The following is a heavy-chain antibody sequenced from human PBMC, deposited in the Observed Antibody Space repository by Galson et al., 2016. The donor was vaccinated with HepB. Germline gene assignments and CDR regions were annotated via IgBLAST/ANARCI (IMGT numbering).Heavy chain of an antibody. CDR1: GVSFSSYG. Sequence: SLRLSCAVSGVSFSSYGMHWVRQAPGKGLEWVSFIAYDGSVKYYVDSVKGRFTISRDNSMHTLYLQMSGLRDDDTAVYYCARSGALVSGLDELAVYDDYYALDVWGQGTTVTVS. J-gene: IGHJ6*02. D-gene: IGHD1-1*01. CDR3: ARSGALVSGLDELAVYDDYYALDV. CDR2: IAYDGSVK. V-gene: IGHV3-30*03.